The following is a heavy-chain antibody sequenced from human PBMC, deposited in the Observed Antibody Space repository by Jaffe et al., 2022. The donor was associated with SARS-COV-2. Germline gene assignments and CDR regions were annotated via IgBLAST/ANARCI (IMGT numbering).Heavy chain of an antibody. V-gene: IGHV2-5*02. CDR1: GFSLSTNGMG. Sequence: QITLKESGPTLVTPTQTLTLTCTFSGFSLSTNGMGVGWIRQPPGKALEWLALIFWDDDKRYSPSLRSRLSIAKDTPKNQVILTMTDMDPVDTATYFCARRQPDGSFDYWGQGALVTVSS. J-gene: IGHJ4*02. CDR3: ARRQPDGSFDY. CDR2: IFWDDDK.